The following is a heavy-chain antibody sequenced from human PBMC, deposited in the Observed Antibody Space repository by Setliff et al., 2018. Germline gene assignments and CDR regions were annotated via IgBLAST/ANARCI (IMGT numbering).Heavy chain of an antibody. CDR3: ARVPQEALYYYDRGHYIDY. D-gene: IGHD3-22*01. Sequence: ASVKVSCKASGYPLTAYYIHWVRQAPGQGLEWMGWISPHTGVTNYAQKFQGGVAMTRDTSINTAYMELSTLRYDDTALYYCARVPQEALYYYDRGHYIDYWGQGTLVTVSS. J-gene: IGHJ4*02. CDR2: ISPHTGVT. CDR1: GYPLTAYY. V-gene: IGHV1-2*02.